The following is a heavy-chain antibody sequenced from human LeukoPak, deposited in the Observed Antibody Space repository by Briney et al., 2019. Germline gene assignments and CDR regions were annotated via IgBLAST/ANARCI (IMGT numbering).Heavy chain of an antibody. V-gene: IGHV3-23*01. Sequence: HPGGSLRLSCAASGFTFSSYGMSWVRQAPGKGLEWVSAISGSGGSTYYADSVKGRFTISRDNSKNTLYLQMNSLRAEDTAVYYCARAVREPYYYYMDVWGKGTTVTVSS. CDR2: ISGSGGST. D-gene: IGHD1-14*01. CDR3: ARAVREPYYYYMDV. CDR1: GFTFSSYG. J-gene: IGHJ6*03.